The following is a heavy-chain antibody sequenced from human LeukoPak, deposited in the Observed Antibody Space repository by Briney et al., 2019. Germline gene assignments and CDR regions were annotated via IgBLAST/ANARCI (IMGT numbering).Heavy chain of an antibody. V-gene: IGHV3-33*06. CDR1: GFTFSSYG. CDR3: AKDMENGDPPEGFDY. J-gene: IGHJ4*02. CDR2: IWYDGSNK. Sequence: GRSLRLSCAASGFTFSSYGMHWVRQAPGKGLEWVAVIWYDGSNKYYADSVKGRFTISRDNSKNTLYLQMNSRRAEDTAVYYCAKDMENGDPPEGFDYWGQGTLVTVSS. D-gene: IGHD4-17*01.